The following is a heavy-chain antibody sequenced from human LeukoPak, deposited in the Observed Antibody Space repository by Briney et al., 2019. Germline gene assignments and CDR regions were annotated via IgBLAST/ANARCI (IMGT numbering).Heavy chain of an antibody. Sequence: GGSLRLSCAASGFTFSSYGMHWDRQAPGRGLEWVAFIRYDGSNKYYADSVKGRFTISRDNSKNTLYLQMNSLRAEDTAVYYCAKPRHRGYSYGPYDDAFDIWGQGTMVTVSS. D-gene: IGHD5-18*01. CDR1: GFTFSSYG. CDR2: IRYDGSNK. V-gene: IGHV3-30*02. J-gene: IGHJ3*02. CDR3: AKPRHRGYSYGPYDDAFDI.